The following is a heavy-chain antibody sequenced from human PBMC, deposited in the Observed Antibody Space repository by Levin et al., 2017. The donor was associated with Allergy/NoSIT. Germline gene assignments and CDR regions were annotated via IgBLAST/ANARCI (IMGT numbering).Heavy chain of an antibody. CDR3: ARSSPAAFDI. J-gene: IGHJ3*02. CDR1: GFTFSSYW. V-gene: IGHV3-74*01. CDR2: INSDGSRT. Sequence: GESLKISCAASGFTFSSYWMHWVRQAPGKGLVWVSRINSDGSRTSYADSVKGRFTISGDNAKKTLYLQMNSLRAEDTAVYYCARSSPAAFDIWGQGTMVT.